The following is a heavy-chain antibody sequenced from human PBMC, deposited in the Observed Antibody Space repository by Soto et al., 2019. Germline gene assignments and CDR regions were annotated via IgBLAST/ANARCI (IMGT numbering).Heavy chain of an antibody. V-gene: IGHV1-18*01. CDR1: GYTFTSYG. CDR3: ARDGLGYDYIWGSYRYIYFDY. CDR2: ISAYNGNT. Sequence: QVQLVQSGAEVKKPGASVKVSCKASGYTFTSYGISWVRQAPGQGLEWMGWISAYNGNTNYAQKLQGRVTMTTDTSTSKAYMELRSLRSDDTAVYYCARDGLGYDYIWGSYRYIYFDYWGQGTLVTVSS. D-gene: IGHD3-16*02. J-gene: IGHJ4*02.